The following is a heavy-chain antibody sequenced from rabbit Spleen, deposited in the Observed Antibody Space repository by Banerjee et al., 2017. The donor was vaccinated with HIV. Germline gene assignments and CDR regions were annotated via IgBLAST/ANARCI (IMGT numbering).Heavy chain of an antibody. J-gene: IGHJ3*01. CDR1: GFSFSRSYY. Sequence: QEPLVESGGGLVQPEGSLTLTCTASGFSFSRSYYMCWVRQAPGKGLEWIGCIYTGSGATYYASWAKGRFTISKTSSTVDLKMTSLTAADTATYFCARGDGSSGGYSLDLWGQGTLVTVS. CDR2: IYTGSGAT. CDR3: ARGDGSSGGYSLDL. V-gene: IGHV1S45*01. D-gene: IGHD1-1*01.